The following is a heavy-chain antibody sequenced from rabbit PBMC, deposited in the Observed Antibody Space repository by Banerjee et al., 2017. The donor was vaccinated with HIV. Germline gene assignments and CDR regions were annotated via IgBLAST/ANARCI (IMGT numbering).Heavy chain of an antibody. J-gene: IGHJ3*01. Sequence: LTLTCTASGFSFSDKYVISWVRQAPGKGLEWIGCIYGGSGSAYYASWAKGRFTISKSTSLNTVDLKMTSLTAADTATYFCARDLAAVTGWNFGLRGQGTLVTVS. CDR1: GFSFSDKYV. CDR3: ARDLAAVTGWNFGL. D-gene: IGHD7-1*01. CDR2: IYGGSGSA. V-gene: IGHV1S43*01.